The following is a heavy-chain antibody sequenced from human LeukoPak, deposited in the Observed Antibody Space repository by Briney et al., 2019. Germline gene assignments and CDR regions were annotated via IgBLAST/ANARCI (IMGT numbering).Heavy chain of an antibody. D-gene: IGHD1-26*01. V-gene: IGHV1-46*01. CDR3: ARLLGATTSTHFDY. CDR2: INPSVGST. Sequence: ASVKVSCKASRYTFTNYYMHWVRQAPGQGLEWMGIINPSVGSTTYAQEFQGRVTMTRDTSTSTVYMELSSLRSEDTAVYYCARLLGATTSTHFDYWGQGTLVTVSS. J-gene: IGHJ4*02. CDR1: RYTFTNYY.